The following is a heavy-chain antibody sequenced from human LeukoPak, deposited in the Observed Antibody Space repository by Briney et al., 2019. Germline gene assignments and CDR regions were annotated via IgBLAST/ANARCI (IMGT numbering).Heavy chain of an antibody. J-gene: IGHJ4*02. D-gene: IGHD1-26*01. V-gene: IGHV1-2*02. CDR2: INPVSGVA. Sequence: EASVKVSCKVSGYKFTDQYLHWVRQAPGQGPEWMGWINPVSGVANYAQKFQGRVTMTRDTSISTTYMELSRLKFDDTAMYYCARRFPSYSGSSFFDYWGQGTLVTVSS. CDR3: ARRFPSYSGSSFFDY. CDR1: GYKFTDQY.